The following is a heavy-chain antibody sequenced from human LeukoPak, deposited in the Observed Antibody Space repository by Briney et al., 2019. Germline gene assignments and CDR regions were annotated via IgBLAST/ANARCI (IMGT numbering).Heavy chain of an antibody. V-gene: IGHV3-74*01. J-gene: IGHJ6*03. D-gene: IGHD3-10*01. CDR3: ARVARGDYYYYYMDV. CDR1: GFTFSNYW. CDR2: INNDGSST. Sequence: GGSLRLSCAASGFTFSNYWVSWVRQAPGKGLVWVSRINNDGSSTSYADSVQGRFTISRDNAKNTLYLQMNSLRAEDTALYYCARVARGDYYYYYMDVWGKGTTVTVSS.